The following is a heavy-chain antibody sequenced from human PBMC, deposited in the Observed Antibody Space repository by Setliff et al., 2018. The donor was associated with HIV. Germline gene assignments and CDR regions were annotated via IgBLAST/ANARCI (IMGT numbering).Heavy chain of an antibody. V-gene: IGHV3-74*01. CDR3: ARTRGYSGYDSKLPHYYYYGMDV. CDR2: VNRDGSST. J-gene: IGHJ6*02. Sequence: PGGSLRLSCAASGFTFDRFWMHWVRQAPGKGLVWVSRVNRDGSSTTYADSVKDRFTISRDNSKNTLYLQMNSLRAEDTAVYYCARTRGYSGYDSKLPHYYYYGMDVWGQGTTVTVSS. D-gene: IGHD5-12*01. CDR1: GFTFDRFW.